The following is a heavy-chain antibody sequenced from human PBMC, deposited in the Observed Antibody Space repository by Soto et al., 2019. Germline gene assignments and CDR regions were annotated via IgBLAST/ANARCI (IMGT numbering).Heavy chain of an antibody. CDR2: ISYDGSNK. CDR3: AREGSIAAPLDY. CDR1: GFTFSSYA. D-gene: IGHD6-6*01. Sequence: QVQLVESGGGVVQPGRSLRLSCAASGFTFSSYAMHWVRQAPGKGLEWVAVISYDGSNKYYADSVKGRFTISRDNSKNTLYLQMNSLSAEDTAVYYCAREGSIAAPLDYWGQGTLVTVSS. V-gene: IGHV3-30-3*01. J-gene: IGHJ4*02.